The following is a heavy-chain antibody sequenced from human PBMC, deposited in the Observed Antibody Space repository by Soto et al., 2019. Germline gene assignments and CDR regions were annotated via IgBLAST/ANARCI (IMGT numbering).Heavy chain of an antibody. J-gene: IGHJ4*02. D-gene: IGHD1-26*01. CDR1: GFTFSSYG. V-gene: IGHV3-30*18. Sequence: QVQLVESGGGVVQPGRSLRLSCAASGFTFSSYGMHWVRQAPGKGLEWVAVISYDGSNKYYADSVKGRFTISRDNSKSTLYLQMNSLRAEDTAVYYCAKVWKWELSWFDYWGQGTLVTVSS. CDR2: ISYDGSNK. CDR3: AKVWKWELSWFDY.